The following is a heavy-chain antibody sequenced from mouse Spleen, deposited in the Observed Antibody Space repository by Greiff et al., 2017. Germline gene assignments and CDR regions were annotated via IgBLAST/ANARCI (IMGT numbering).Heavy chain of an antibody. CDR2: INPSSGYT. J-gene: IGHJ2*01. D-gene: IGHD2-14*01. Sequence: VQLVESGAELARPGASVKMSCKASGYTFTSYTMHWVKQRPGQGLEWIGYINPSSGYTNYNQKFKDKATLTADKSSSTAYMQLSSLTSEDSAVYNCAQHRGYNFDNWGEGTPLTVSS. V-gene: IGHV1-4*01. CDR3: AQHRGYNFDN. CDR1: GYTFTSYT.